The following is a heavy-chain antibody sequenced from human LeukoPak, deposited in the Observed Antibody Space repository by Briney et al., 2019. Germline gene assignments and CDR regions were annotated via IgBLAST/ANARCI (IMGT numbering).Heavy chain of an antibody. J-gene: IGHJ4*02. CDR2: IRHDETNS. CDR1: GFNLNSYA. D-gene: IGHD6-6*01. CDR3: AKEYTPSSPLGELDS. Sequence: GSLRLSCAVSGFNLNSYAMHWVRQAPGKGLEWVAVIRHDETNSFYAGSVQGRFTISRDTSKKLLYLQMNSLRVEDTAVYYCAKEYTPSSPLGELDSWGQGTLVTASS. V-gene: IGHV3-30*02.